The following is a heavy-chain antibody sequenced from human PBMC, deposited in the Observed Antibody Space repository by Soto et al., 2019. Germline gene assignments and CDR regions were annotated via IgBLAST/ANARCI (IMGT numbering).Heavy chain of an antibody. CDR2: IGYGSSPTI. V-gene: IGHV3-48*02. CDR3: ARDHNWAFDY. CDR1: GFSFGDYS. Sequence: HPGGSLRLSCAVSGFSFGDYSVNWVRQAPGRGLEWVSYIGYGSSPTISYADSVRGRFTISRDTAKNSLFLQMNSLRDEDTAVYYCARDHNWAFDYWGQGTPVTVSS. J-gene: IGHJ4*02. D-gene: IGHD3-16*01.